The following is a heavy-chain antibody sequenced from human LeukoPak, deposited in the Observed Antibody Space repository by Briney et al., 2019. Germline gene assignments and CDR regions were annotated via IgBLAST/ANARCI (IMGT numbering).Heavy chain of an antibody. D-gene: IGHD6-19*01. Sequence: PSETLSLTCTVSGGSISSYYWSWIRQPPGKGLEWIGYIYYSGSTNYNPSLKSRVTISVDTPKNQFSLKLSSVTAADTAVYYCSRDETYSSDWQSNHYYYYMDVWGKGTTVTVSS. CDR1: GGSISSYY. J-gene: IGHJ6*03. CDR2: IYYSGST. CDR3: SRDETYSSDWQSNHYYYYMDV. V-gene: IGHV4-59*12.